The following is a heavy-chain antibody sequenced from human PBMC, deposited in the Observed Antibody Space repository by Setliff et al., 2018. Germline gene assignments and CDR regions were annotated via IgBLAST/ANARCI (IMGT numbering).Heavy chain of an antibody. CDR2: ISNGGGAV. CDR1: GFTFSNYE. CDR3: ARDQGSYGYRAFDS. J-gene: IGHJ4*02. D-gene: IGHD3-16*01. V-gene: IGHV3-48*03. Sequence: QLGGSLRLSCVASGFTFSNYEFNWVRQAPGKVLEWISYISNGGGAVKYADSVKGRFTISRDNAKSSLYLQMNSLRAEDTAVYYCARDQGSYGYRAFDSWGQGALVTVSS.